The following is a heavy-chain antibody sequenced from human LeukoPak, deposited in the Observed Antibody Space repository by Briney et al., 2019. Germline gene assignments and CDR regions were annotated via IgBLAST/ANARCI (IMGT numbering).Heavy chain of an antibody. J-gene: IGHJ3*02. V-gene: IGHV4-31*03. CDR3: GREYGSGRDAFDI. D-gene: IGHD6-19*01. CDR1: GGSISSGGYY. Sequence: SQTLSLTCTVSGGSISSGGYYWSWIRQHPGKGLEWIGYIYYSGSTYYNPSLKSRVTISVDTSKNQFSLKLSSVTAADTAVYYCGREYGSGRDAFDIWGQGTMVTVSS. CDR2: IYYSGST.